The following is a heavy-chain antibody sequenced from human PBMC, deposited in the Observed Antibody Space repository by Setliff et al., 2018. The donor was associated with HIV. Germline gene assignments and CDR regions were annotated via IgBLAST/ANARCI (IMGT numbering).Heavy chain of an antibody. CDR3: AREDYYYYGMDV. CDR2: IYHSGST. Sequence: PSETLSLTCAVSGYSISSGYYWGWIRQPPGKGLEWIGSIYHSGSTYYNPSLKSRVSISVDTSKNQFSLKLNSVTAADTAVYYCAREDYYYYGMDVWGQGTTVTVSS. V-gene: IGHV4-38-2*02. J-gene: IGHJ6*02. CDR1: GYSISSGYY.